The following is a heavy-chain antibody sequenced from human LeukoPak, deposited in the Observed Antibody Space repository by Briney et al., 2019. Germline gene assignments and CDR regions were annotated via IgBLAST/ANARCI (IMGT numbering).Heavy chain of an antibody. CDR3: AKARGVSPYFFDY. CDR1: GFTFDDYA. D-gene: IGHD3-10*01. J-gene: IGHJ4*02. Sequence: PGGSLRLSCAASGFTFDDYAMHWVRQAPGKGLEWGSGISWNSGSIGYADSVKGRFTISRDNAKNSLYLQMNSLRAEDTALYYCAKARGVSPYFFDYWGQGTLVTVSS. CDR2: ISWNSGSI. V-gene: IGHV3-9*01.